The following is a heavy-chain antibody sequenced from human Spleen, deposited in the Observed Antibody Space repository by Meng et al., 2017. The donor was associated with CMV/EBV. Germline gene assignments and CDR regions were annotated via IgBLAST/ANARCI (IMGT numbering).Heavy chain of an antibody. V-gene: IGHV3-7*01. Sequence: GGSLRLSCAASGFTFSTYWMSWVRQAPGKGLEWVANIKQDGSEKYYVDSVKGRFTSSRDNAKNSLYLQMNSLRVEDTAVYYCVREPLTRRSAHWGQGTLVTVSS. J-gene: IGHJ4*02. CDR1: GFTFSTYW. CDR2: IKQDGSEK. D-gene: IGHD3-3*01. CDR3: VREPLTRRSAH.